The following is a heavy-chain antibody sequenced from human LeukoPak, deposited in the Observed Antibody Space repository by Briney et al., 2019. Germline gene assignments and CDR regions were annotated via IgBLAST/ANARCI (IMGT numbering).Heavy chain of an antibody. CDR2: ISSSGSTI. D-gene: IGHD1-1*01. V-gene: IGHV3-48*03. CDR3: ARDTTRGYNYYYYYMDV. Sequence: PGGSLRLSCAASGFTFSSYEMNWVRQAPGKGLEWVSYISSSGSTIYYADSVKGRFTISRDNAKNSLYLQMNSLRAEDTAVYYCARDTTRGYNYYYYYMDVWGKGTTVTVSS. CDR1: GFTFSSYE. J-gene: IGHJ6*03.